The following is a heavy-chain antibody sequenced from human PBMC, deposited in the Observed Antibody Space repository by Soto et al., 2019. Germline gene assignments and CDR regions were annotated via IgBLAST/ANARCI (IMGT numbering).Heavy chain of an antibody. J-gene: IGHJ3*02. D-gene: IGHD4-17*01. V-gene: IGHV3-9*01. CDR3: ARYGDDAFDI. CDR2: ISWNSGSI. Sequence: EVQLVESGGGLVQPGRSLRLSCAASGFTFDDYAMHWVRQAPGKGLEWVSGISWNSGSIGYADSVKGRFTISRDNAKNSLYLQMNSLRAEDTALYYCARYGDDAFDIWGQGTMVTVSS. CDR1: GFTFDDYA.